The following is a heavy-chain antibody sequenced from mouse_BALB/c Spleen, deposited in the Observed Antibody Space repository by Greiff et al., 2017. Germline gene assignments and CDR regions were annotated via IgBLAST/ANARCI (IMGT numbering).Heavy chain of an antibody. J-gene: IGHJ4*01. CDR3: ARSDDYDDYAMDY. Sequence: VQRKQSGPSLVKPSQTLSLTCSVTGDSITSGYWNWIRKFPGNKLEYMGYISYSGSTYYNPSLKSRISITRDTSTNQYYLQLNSVTTEDTATYYCARSDDYDDYAMDYWGQGTSVTVSS. CDR1: GDSITSGY. D-gene: IGHD2-4*01. CDR2: ISYSGST. V-gene: IGHV3-8*02.